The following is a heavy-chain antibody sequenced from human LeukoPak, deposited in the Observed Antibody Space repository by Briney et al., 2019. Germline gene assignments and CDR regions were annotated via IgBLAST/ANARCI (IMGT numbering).Heavy chain of an antibody. J-gene: IGHJ4*02. CDR2: IYYSGST. Sequence: SETLSLTCTVSGVSISSSSYYWGWIRQPPGKGLEWIGSIYYSGSTYYNPPLKSRVTISVDTSKNQFSLKLSSVTAADTAVYTCARGAAAGTGRYYFDHWGQGTLVTVSS. CDR1: GVSISSSSYY. CDR3: ARGAAAGTGRYYFDH. D-gene: IGHD6-13*01. V-gene: IGHV4-39*07.